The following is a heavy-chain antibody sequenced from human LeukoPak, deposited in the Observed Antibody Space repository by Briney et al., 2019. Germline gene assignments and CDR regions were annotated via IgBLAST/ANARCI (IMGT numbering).Heavy chain of an antibody. D-gene: IGHD3-10*01. Sequence: GGSLRLSCAASGFTFSSYAMHWVRQAPGKGLEWVAVISYDGSNKYYADSVKGRFTISRDNSKNTLYLQMNSLRAEDTAVYYCALSLARGVLGFDSWGQGTLVTVSS. CDR1: GFTFSSYA. V-gene: IGHV3-30-3*01. J-gene: IGHJ4*02. CDR2: ISYDGSNK. CDR3: ALSLARGVLGFDS.